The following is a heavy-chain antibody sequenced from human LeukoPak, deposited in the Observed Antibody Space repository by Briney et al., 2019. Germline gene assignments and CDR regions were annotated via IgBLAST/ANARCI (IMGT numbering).Heavy chain of an antibody. J-gene: IGHJ4*02. Sequence: VASVKVSCKASGYTFTAYYMHWLRQAPGQGLEWMGWINVNSGDTNYAQKFQGRVTMTRDTSITTAYMKLSSLRSDDTAVYYCARDGALDYWGQGTLVTVSS. V-gene: IGHV1-2*02. CDR3: ARDGALDY. CDR2: INVNSGDT. CDR1: GYTFTAYY. D-gene: IGHD3-16*01.